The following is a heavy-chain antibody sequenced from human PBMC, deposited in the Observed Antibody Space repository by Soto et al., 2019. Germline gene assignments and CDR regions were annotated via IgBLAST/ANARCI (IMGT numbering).Heavy chain of an antibody. J-gene: IGHJ4*02. CDR1: GFTFSSYA. D-gene: IGHD3-22*01. V-gene: IGHV3-23*01. Sequence: RLSCGASGFTFSSYAMNWVRQAPGKGLKWVSAISGSGGSTYYADSVKGRFSISRDNSKNTLYLQMNSLRAEDTAVYYCAKSRRGYDSSGYDYWGPGTLVTVSS. CDR2: ISGSGGST. CDR3: AKSRRGYDSSGYDY.